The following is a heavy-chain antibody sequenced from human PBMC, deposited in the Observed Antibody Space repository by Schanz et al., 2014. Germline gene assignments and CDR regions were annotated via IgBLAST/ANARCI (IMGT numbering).Heavy chain of an antibody. D-gene: IGHD6-19*01. CDR1: GFTLTSYA. V-gene: IGHV3-23*04. CDR2: ISGSGGST. Sequence: EVQVVESGGGLVQPGGSLRLSCEASGFTLTSYALTWVRQAPGKGLEWVAGISGSGGSTDYADSVKGRFIIPRDNSKNTLYLQMNSLRAEDTAVYYCVGIHVAVAEAFYWGQGTLVTVSS. CDR3: VGIHVAVAEAFY. J-gene: IGHJ4*02.